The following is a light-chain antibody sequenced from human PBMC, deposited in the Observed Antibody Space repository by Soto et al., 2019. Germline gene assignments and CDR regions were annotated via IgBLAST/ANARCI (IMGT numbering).Light chain of an antibody. CDR2: GAS. CDR3: QQRNDWRRGT. V-gene: IGKV3D-20*02. CDR1: QSVTKS. Sequence: MVLTQSPGTVSFAPLEAATVSGRASQSVTKSIAWYQRKPRQAPRLLIYGASSRATGIPDRFSGSGSGTDFTLTISRQEPEDFAVYYCQQRNDWRRGTFGQGTRLEI. J-gene: IGKJ5*01.